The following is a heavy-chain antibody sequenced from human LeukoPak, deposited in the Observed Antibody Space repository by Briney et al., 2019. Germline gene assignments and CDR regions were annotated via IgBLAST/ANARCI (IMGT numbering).Heavy chain of an antibody. J-gene: IGHJ5*02. D-gene: IGHD4-17*01. Sequence: QPGGSLRLSCAASGFTFSSYSMHWVRQAPGKGLEWVAFISYDGDNKYYADSVKGRFTISRDNSKNTLYLQMDSLRAEDTAVYYCARKGYDYGDWNWFDPWGQGTLVTVSS. CDR1: GFTFSSYS. V-gene: IGHV3-30*04. CDR3: ARKGYDYGDWNWFDP. CDR2: ISYDGDNK.